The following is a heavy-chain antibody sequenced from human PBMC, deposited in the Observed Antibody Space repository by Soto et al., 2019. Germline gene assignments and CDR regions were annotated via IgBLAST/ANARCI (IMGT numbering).Heavy chain of an antibody. V-gene: IGHV4-4*02. CDR3: ARGEHDYGDYGYYYYYMDV. J-gene: IGHJ6*03. CDR1: GGSISSSNW. D-gene: IGHD4-17*01. Sequence: SETLSLTCAVSGGSISSSNWWSWVRQPPGKGLEWIGEIYHSGSTNYNPSLKSRVTISVDTSKNQFSLKLSSVTAADTAVYYCARGEHDYGDYGYYYYYMDVWGKGTTVTVSS. CDR2: IYHSGST.